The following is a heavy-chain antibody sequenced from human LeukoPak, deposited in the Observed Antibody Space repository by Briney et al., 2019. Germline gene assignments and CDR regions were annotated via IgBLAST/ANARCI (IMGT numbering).Heavy chain of an antibody. CDR2: ISWDGGST. CDR3: AKDAGDYYYYYMDV. D-gene: IGHD7-27*01. V-gene: IGHV3-43*01. CDR1: GFTLHDYT. Sequence: GGSLRLSCAASGFTLHDYTMRWVRHAPGKGLEWVSLISWDGGSTYYADSVKGRFTISRDNSKNSLYLQMNSLRTEDTALYYCAKDAGDYYYYYMDVWGKGTTVTVSS. J-gene: IGHJ6*03.